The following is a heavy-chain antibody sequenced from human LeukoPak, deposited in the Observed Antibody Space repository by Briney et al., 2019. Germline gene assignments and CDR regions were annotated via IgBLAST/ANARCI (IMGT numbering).Heavy chain of an antibody. CDR3: ATNILVRDIINWFDP. CDR2: TKPNSGGT. CDR1: GYSFADYY. J-gene: IGHJ5*02. D-gene: IGHD3-10*01. Sequence: ASVKVSCKASGYSFADYYMHWVRQAPGQGLEWMGWTKPNSGGTRSAQKFQGRVTMTRDTSISTAYMELSSLRYDDTAVYYCATNILVRDIINWFDPWGQGTLVTVSS. V-gene: IGHV1-2*02.